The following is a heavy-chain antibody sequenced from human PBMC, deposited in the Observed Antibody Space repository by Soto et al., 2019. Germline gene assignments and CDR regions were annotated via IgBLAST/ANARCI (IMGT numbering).Heavy chain of an antibody. D-gene: IGHD1-1*01. CDR1: GGTFSSYT. Sequence: QVQLVQSGAEVKKPGSSVKVSCKASGGTFSSYTISWVRQAPGQGLEWMGRIIPILGIANYAQKFQGRVTITADKSTSTAYMELSSLRSEDTAVYYCVRENGDGSAFDYWGQGTLVTVSS. CDR3: VRENGDGSAFDY. V-gene: IGHV1-69*08. J-gene: IGHJ4*02. CDR2: IIPILGIA.